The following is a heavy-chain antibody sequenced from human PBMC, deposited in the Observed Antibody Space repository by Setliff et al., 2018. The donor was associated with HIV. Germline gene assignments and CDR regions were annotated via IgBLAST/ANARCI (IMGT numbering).Heavy chain of an antibody. J-gene: IGHJ4*01. D-gene: IGHD3-10*01. V-gene: IGHV1-8*03. CDR2: MNPNSGNT. CDR1: GYTFTSYD. Sequence: GASVKVSCKASGYTFTSYDIHWVRQAAGQGLEWMGWMNPNSGNTGCAQKFQGRVTITADKSTRTAYMELSSLRSEDTVVYYCAGDGWDYYGSGTYPPLYYFDSWGQGTLVTVSS. CDR3: AGDGWDYYGSGTYPPLYYFDS.